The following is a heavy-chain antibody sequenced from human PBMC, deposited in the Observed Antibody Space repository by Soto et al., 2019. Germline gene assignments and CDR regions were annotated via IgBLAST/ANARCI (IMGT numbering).Heavy chain of an antibody. Sequence: EVQLVESGGGLVQPGRSLRLSCAASGFTFDDYAMHWVRQAPGKGLEWVSGISWNSGSIGYADSVKGRFTISRDNAKNSXFLQMNSLRAEDTALYYCAKDIRGAVAGLTSGYFDYWGQGTLVTVSS. CDR3: AKDIRGAVAGLTSGYFDY. J-gene: IGHJ4*02. CDR1: GFTFDDYA. V-gene: IGHV3-9*01. CDR2: ISWNSGSI. D-gene: IGHD6-19*01.